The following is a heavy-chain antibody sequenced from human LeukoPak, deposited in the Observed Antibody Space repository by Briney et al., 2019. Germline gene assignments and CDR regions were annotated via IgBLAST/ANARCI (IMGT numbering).Heavy chain of an antibody. CDR1: GFTFSSYW. CDR3: ARRAGAYSHPYDY. CDR2: INSDGSST. D-gene: IGHD4/OR15-4a*01. J-gene: IGHJ4*02. Sequence: GGSLRLSCAASGFTFSSYWMHWVRQAPGKGLVWVSRINSDGSSTTYADSVKGRFTISRDNSKNTLYLQMNSLRAEDTAVYYCARRAGAYSHPYDYWGQGTLVTVSS. V-gene: IGHV3-74*01.